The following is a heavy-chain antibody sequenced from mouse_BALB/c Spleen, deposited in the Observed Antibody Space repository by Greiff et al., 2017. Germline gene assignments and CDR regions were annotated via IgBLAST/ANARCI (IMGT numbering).Heavy chain of an antibody. Sequence: EVKLQESGAELVRPGALVKLSCKASGFNIKDYYMHWVKQRPEQGLEWIGWIDPENGNTIYDPKFQGKASITADTSSNTAYLQLSSLTSEDTAVYYCARSWPYYDYQFAYWGQGTLVTVSA. CDR3: ARSWPYYDYQFAY. CDR1: GFNIKDYY. V-gene: IGHV14-1*02. CDR2: IDPENGNT. J-gene: IGHJ3*01. D-gene: IGHD2-4*01.